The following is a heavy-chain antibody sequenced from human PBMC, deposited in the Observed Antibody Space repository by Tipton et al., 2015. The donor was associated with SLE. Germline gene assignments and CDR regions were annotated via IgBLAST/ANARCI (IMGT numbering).Heavy chain of an antibody. J-gene: IGHJ4*02. V-gene: IGHV4-39*07. Sequence: TLSLTCTVSGGSISSSSYYWSWIRQPPGKGLEWIGEINHSERPNYTPSLKSRVTISVDTSKNQFSLKLSSVTAADTAVYYCAREGGRWYQQGLYFDYWGQGTLVTVSS. CDR2: INHSERP. CDR3: AREGGRWYQQGLYFDY. CDR1: GGSISSSSYY. D-gene: IGHD2-2*01.